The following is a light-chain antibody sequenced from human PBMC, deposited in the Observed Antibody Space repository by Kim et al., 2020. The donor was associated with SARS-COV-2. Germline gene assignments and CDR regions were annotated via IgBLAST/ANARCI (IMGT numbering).Light chain of an antibody. CDR1: QSISSY. V-gene: IGKV1-39*01. J-gene: IGKJ2*01. CDR3: QQTYSSPPT. CDR2: TAS. Sequence: GDRVTITCRASQSISSYLNWYQHKPGKAPKLLIYTASSLQSGVPSRFSGSGSGTDFSLTISSLQPEDFAAYYCQQTYSSPPTFG.